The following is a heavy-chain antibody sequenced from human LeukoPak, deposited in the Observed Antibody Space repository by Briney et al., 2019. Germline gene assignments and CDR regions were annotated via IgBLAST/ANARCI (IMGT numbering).Heavy chain of an antibody. CDR3: AATPLWFGELFFIGY. V-gene: IGHV1-18*04. D-gene: IGHD3-10*01. Sequence: ASVKVSCKASGGTFSSYAISWVRQAPGQGLEWMGWISPYSGNTNFAEKLQDRVTMTTDTSTGTAYMELGRLRSEDTAVYYCAATPLWFGELFFIGYWGQGTLVTVSS. CDR2: ISPYSGNT. CDR1: GGTFSSYA. J-gene: IGHJ4*02.